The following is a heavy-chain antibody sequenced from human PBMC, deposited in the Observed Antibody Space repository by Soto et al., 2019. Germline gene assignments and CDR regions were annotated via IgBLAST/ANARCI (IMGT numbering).Heavy chain of an antibody. J-gene: IGHJ4*02. D-gene: IGHD2-15*01. CDR2: ISYDGSNK. CDR1: GFTFSSYA. V-gene: IGHV3-30*18. CDR3: AKSGDIVVVVAATDFDY. Sequence: PGGSLRLSCEASGFTFSSYAMSWVRQAPGKGLEWVAVISYDGSNKYYADSVKGRFTISRDNSKNTLYLQMNSLRAEDTAVYYCAKSGDIVVVVAATDFDYWGQGTLVTVSS.